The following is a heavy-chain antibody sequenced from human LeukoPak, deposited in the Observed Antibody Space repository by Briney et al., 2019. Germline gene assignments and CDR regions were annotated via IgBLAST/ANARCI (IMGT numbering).Heavy chain of an antibody. D-gene: IGHD5-18*01. V-gene: IGHV1-18*01. CDR3: ARTVDTAMVTPSDYYFDY. Sequence: ASVKVSCKASGGTFSSYAISWVRQAPGQGLEWMGWISAYNGNTNYAQKLQGRVTMTTDTSTSTAYMELRSLRSDDTAVYYCARTVDTAMVTPSDYYFDYWGQGTLVTVSS. CDR1: GGTFSSYA. CDR2: ISAYNGNT. J-gene: IGHJ4*02.